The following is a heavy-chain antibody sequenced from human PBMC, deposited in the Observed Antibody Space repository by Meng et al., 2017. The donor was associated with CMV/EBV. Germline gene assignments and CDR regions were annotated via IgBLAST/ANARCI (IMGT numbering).Heavy chain of an antibody. J-gene: IGHJ6*02. CDR1: GYTFTSYG. CDR2: ISAYNGNT. D-gene: IGHD3-10*01. Sequence: ASVKVSCKASGYTFTSYGISWVRQAPGQGLEWMGWISAYNGNTNYAQKLQGRATMTTDTSTSTAYMELSSLRSEDTAVYYCARGGYGSGVPYGMDVWGQGTTVTVSS. V-gene: IGHV1-18*01. CDR3: ARGGYGSGVPYGMDV.